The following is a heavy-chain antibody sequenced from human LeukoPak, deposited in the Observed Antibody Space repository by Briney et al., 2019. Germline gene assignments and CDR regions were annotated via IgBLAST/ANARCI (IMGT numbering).Heavy chain of an antibody. Sequence: ASVKVSCKASGYTFTSYYMHWVRQAPGQGLEWMGIINPSGGSTSYAQKFQGRVTMTRDMSTSTVYMELSSLRSEDTAVYYCAREMGGWYFPYYYYYMDVWGKGTTVTVSS. CDR2: INPSGGST. J-gene: IGHJ6*03. CDR3: AREMGGWYFPYYYYYMDV. CDR1: GYTFTSYY. V-gene: IGHV1-46*01. D-gene: IGHD6-19*01.